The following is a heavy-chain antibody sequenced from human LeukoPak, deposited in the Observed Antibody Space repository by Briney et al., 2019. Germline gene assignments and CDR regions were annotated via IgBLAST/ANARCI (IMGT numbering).Heavy chain of an antibody. D-gene: IGHD3-22*01. CDR2: IYYSGST. J-gene: IGHJ4*02. CDR1: GGSISSSSYY. Sequence: PSETLSLTCTVSGGSISSSSYYWGWIRQPPGKGLEWIGSIYYSGSTYYNPSLKSRVTISVDTSKNQFSLKLSSVTAADTAVYYCARGYDSSGYILDYWGQGTLVTVSS. CDR3: ARGYDSSGYILDY. V-gene: IGHV4-39*07.